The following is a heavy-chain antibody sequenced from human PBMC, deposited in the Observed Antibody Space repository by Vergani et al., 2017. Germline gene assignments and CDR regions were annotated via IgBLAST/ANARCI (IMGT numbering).Heavy chain of an antibody. V-gene: IGHV3-9*01. D-gene: IGHD3-3*01. CDR1: GFTFDDYA. J-gene: IGHJ6*03. CDR2: ISWNSGSI. CDR3: VKFGAGYYYYMDV. Sequence: EVQLVESGGGLVQTGRSLRLSCTASGFTFDDYAMHWVRQAPGKGLEWVSGISWNSGSIGYADSVQGRFTISRDNAKNSLYLQMNSLRAEYTALYYCVKFGAGYYYYMDVWGKGTTVTVSS.